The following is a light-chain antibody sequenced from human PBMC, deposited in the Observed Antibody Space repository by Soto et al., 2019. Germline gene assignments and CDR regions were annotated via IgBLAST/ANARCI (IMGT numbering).Light chain of an antibody. CDR1: QSVSSK. Sequence: EIVMTQSPATLSVSPGERATLSCRASQSVSSKLAWYQQKLGQAPRLLIYGASTRATGIPARFSGSGSGTAFTLTISSLQSEDFAVYYCQQYNNWPPWTFGQGTKVDIK. V-gene: IGKV3-15*01. CDR3: QQYNNWPPWT. CDR2: GAS. J-gene: IGKJ1*01.